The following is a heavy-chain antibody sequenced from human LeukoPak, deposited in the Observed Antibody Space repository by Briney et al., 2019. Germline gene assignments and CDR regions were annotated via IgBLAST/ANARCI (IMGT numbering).Heavy chain of an antibody. CDR2: ISAYNGNT. CDR1: GYTFTNYG. CDR3: ARHPGGGSYYPEYDY. V-gene: IGHV1-18*01. D-gene: IGHD1-26*01. J-gene: IGHJ4*02. Sequence: GASVKVSCKASGYTFTNYGITWVRQAPGQGLEWMGWISAYNGNTNYAQKLQGRVTMTTDTSTSTAYMELRSLRSDDTAVYYCARHPGGGSYYPEYDYWGQGTLVTVSS.